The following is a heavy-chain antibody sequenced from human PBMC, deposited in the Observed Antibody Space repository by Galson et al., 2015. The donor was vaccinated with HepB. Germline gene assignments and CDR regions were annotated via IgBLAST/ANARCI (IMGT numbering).Heavy chain of an antibody. CDR2: INTNTGNP. CDR3: ARTPYYGSGSSSNAWFDP. D-gene: IGHD3-10*01. V-gene: IGHV7-4-1*02. CDR1: GYIFTNYP. Sequence: SVKVSCKASGYIFTNYPMNWVRQAPGQGLEWMGWINTNTGNPTYAQGFTGRFVFSLDTSVSTTYLQISGLKAEDTALYYCARTPYYGSGSSSNAWFDPWGQGTLVTVSS. J-gene: IGHJ5*02.